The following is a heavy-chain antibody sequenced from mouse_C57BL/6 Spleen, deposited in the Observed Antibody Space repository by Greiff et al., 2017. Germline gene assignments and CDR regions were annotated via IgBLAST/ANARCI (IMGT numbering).Heavy chain of an antibody. CDR3: ARRNDDYAMDY. J-gene: IGHJ4*01. V-gene: IGHV1-64*01. CDR2: IHPNSGST. D-gene: IGHD2-12*01. CDR1: GYTFTSYW. Sequence: QVQLQQPGAELVKPGASVKLSCKASGYTFTSYWMHWVKQRPGQGLEWIGMIHPNSGSTNYNEKFKSKATLTVDKSSSTAYMQLSSLTSEDSAVYYRARRNDDYAMDYWGQGTSVTVSS.